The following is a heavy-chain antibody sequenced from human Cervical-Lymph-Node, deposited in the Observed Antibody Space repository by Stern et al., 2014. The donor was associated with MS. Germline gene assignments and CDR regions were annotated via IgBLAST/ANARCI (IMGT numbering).Heavy chain of an antibody. J-gene: IGHJ4*02. D-gene: IGHD5-18*01. CDR3: AVLSVDADFDY. Sequence: QVQLVQSGAEVKKPGASVKVSCTASGYTFTDYAISWVRQAPGQGLEWMAWISAYNGDTNFAQEVQGRVSLTTDTATRTAYMELRSLRSDDTAVYYCAVLSVDADFDYWGQGTLVTVSS. CDR1: GYTFTDYA. V-gene: IGHV1-18*01. CDR2: ISAYNGDT.